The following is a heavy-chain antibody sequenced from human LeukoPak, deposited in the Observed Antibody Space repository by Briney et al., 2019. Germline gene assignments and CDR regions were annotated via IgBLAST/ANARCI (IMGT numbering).Heavy chain of an antibody. Sequence: GGSLRLSCAASGFTFSGYWMSWVRQAPGKGLEWVANIKQDGSEKYYVDSVKGRFTISRDNAKNSLYLQMNSLRAEDTAVYYCARDGAAQGYWGQGTLVTVSS. CDR1: GFTFSGYW. CDR3: ARDGAAQGY. V-gene: IGHV3-7*01. J-gene: IGHJ4*02. CDR2: IKQDGSEK. D-gene: IGHD6-6*01.